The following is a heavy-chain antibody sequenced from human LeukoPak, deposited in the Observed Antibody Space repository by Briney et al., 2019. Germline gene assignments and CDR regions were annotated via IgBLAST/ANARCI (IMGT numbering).Heavy chain of an antibody. Sequence: ASVKVSCKASGYTFTSYGISWVRQAPGQGLEWMGWISAYNGNTNYAQKLQGRVTRTTDTSTSTAYMELRSLRSDDTAVYYCARDWSIAVAGTLRRYYYYGMDVWGQGTTVTVSS. CDR3: ARDWSIAVAGTLRRYYYYGMDV. J-gene: IGHJ6*02. CDR2: ISAYNGNT. V-gene: IGHV1-18*01. CDR1: GYTFTSYG. D-gene: IGHD6-19*01.